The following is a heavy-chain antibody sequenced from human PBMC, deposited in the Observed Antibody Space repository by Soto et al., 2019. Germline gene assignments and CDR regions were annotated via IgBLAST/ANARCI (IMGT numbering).Heavy chain of an antibody. CDR2: IYPDESDT. CDR1: GYSFTKYW. D-gene: IGHD5-12*01. J-gene: IGHJ6*02. V-gene: IGHV5-51*01. Sequence: GESLKISCKGSGYSFTKYWIGWVRQMPGKGLEWMAIIYPDESDTRYSPSFQGQVTISADKSISTAYLQWSSLKASDTAMYYCVRMGFRGGGYFSYYYYGMDIGGQGTRVTVSS. CDR3: VRMGFRGGGYFSYYYYGMDI.